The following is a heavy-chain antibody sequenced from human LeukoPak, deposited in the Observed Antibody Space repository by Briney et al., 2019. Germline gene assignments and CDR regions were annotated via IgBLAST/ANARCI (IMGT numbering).Heavy chain of an antibody. J-gene: IGHJ4*02. D-gene: IGHD3-22*01. V-gene: IGHV3-49*04. CDR1: GFTFGDYA. Sequence: GGSLRLSCTASGFTFGDYAMSWVRQAPGKGLEWVGFIRSKAYGGTTEYAASVKGRFTISRDDSKSIAYLQMNSLKTEDTAVYYCTRDKAGYYDSSGYPPDYWGQGTLVTVSS. CDR2: IRSKAYGGTT. CDR3: TRDKAGYYDSSGYPPDY.